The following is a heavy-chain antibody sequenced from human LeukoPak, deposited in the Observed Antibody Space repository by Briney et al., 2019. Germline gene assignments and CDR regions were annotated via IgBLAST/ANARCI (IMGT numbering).Heavy chain of an antibody. CDR3: ARGTYYDFWSGYPLNDY. D-gene: IGHD3-3*01. CDR2: IYYSGST. Sequence: PSETLSLTCTVSGGSISSYYWSWIWQPPGKGLEWIGYIYYSGSTNYNPSLKSRVTISVDTSKNQFSLKLSSVTAADTAVYYCARGTYYDFWSGYPLNDYWGQGTLVTVSS. J-gene: IGHJ4*02. CDR1: GGSISSYY. V-gene: IGHV4-59*01.